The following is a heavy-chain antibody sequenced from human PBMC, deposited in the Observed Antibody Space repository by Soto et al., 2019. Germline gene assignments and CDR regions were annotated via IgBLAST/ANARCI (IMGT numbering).Heavy chain of an antibody. V-gene: IGHV3-11*06. Sequence: QVQLVESGGGLVKPGGSLRLSCAASGFTFSDYYMSWIRQAPGKGLEWVSYISSSSSYTNYADSVKGRFTISRDNAKNSLYLQMNSLRAEDTAVYYCARDSQSYNSAADYWGQGTLVTVSS. CDR2: ISSSSSYT. CDR1: GFTFSDYY. CDR3: ARDSQSYNSAADY. J-gene: IGHJ4*02. D-gene: IGHD1-26*01.